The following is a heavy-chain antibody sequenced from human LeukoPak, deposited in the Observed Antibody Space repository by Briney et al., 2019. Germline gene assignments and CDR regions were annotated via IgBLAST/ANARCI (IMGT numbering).Heavy chain of an antibody. V-gene: IGHV3-30*02. CDR2: LRYDGSTA. CDR1: GLTLSSYG. Sequence: GGSLRLSCAASGLTLSSYGMNWVRQAPGKGLDWVAFLRYDGSTAFYEDSVKSRFTISRDSSKNTLYLQMNSLTPADTAIYYCAKDPYGGTYPSYFDYWGQGTLVTVSS. D-gene: IGHD1-26*01. CDR3: AKDPYGGTYPSYFDY. J-gene: IGHJ4*02.